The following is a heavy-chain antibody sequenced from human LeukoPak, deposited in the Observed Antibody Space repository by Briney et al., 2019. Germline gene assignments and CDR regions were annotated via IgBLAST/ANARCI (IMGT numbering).Heavy chain of an antibody. CDR1: GYTFTGYY. D-gene: IGHD6-25*01. Sequence: ASVKVSCKASGYTFTGYYMHWVRQAPGQGLEWMGWINPNSGGTNYAQKFQGRVTMTRDTSTSTVYMELSSLRSEDTAVYYCARGERSGAFDIWGQGTMVTVSS. J-gene: IGHJ3*02. CDR3: ARGERSGAFDI. CDR2: INPNSGGT. V-gene: IGHV1-2*02.